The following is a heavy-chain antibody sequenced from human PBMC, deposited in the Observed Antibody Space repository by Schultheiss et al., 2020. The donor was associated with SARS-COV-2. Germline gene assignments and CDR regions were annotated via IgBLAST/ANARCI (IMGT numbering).Heavy chain of an antibody. V-gene: IGHV3-23*01. Sequence: GGSLRLSCAASGFTFSTYAINWVRQAPGKGLEWVSGISGSGDSTYYADSVKGRFTISRDNSKNTLYLQMNSLRAEDTAVYYCARDLRGRFDPWGQGTLVTVSS. CDR3: ARDLRGRFDP. CDR1: GFTFSTYA. J-gene: IGHJ5*02. D-gene: IGHD3-10*01. CDR2: ISGSGDST.